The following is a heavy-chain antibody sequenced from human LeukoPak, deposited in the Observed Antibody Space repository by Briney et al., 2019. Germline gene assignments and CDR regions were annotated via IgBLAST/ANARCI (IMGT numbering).Heavy chain of an antibody. Sequence: PGGSLRLSCAASGFTFSTYGTHWVRQAPGKGREWVAVIRYDGSSEYYADSVKGRFIISRDNSKNTSYLQMNSLGAEDTAVYYCARYCSGGSCYMGLIWGQGTLVTVSS. V-gene: IGHV3-33*01. CDR1: GFTFSTYG. CDR3: ARYCSGGSCYMGLI. J-gene: IGHJ4*02. CDR2: IRYDGSSE. D-gene: IGHD2-15*01.